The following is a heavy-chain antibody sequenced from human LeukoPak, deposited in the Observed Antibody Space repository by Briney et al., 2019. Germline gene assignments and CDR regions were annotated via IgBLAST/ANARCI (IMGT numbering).Heavy chain of an antibody. J-gene: IGHJ6*02. V-gene: IGHV3-7*03. CDR1: GFIFGDYG. CDR3: ARNNDMDV. D-gene: IGHD1/OR15-1a*01. Sequence: GGSLRLSCTSSGFIFGDYGMGWFRQAPGKGPEWVANMNKDGSEKYYVDSVEGRFTISRDTAKNSLYLQMNNLRAEDTALYYCARNNDMDVWGQGTTVIVSS. CDR2: MNKDGSEK.